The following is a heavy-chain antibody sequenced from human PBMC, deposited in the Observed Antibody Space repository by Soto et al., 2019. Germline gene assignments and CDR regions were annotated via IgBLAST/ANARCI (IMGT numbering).Heavy chain of an antibody. CDR1: GFTFSDFS. D-gene: IGHD6-25*01. CDR3: AKTSGNYYYYGMDV. Sequence: GGSLRLSCVASGFTFSDFSMNWVRQAPGKGLEWVAVISYDGSNKYYADSVKGRFTISRDNSKNTLYLQMNSLRAEDTAVYYCAKTSGNYYYYGMDVWGQGTTVTVSS. CDR2: ISYDGSNK. V-gene: IGHV3-30*18. J-gene: IGHJ6*02.